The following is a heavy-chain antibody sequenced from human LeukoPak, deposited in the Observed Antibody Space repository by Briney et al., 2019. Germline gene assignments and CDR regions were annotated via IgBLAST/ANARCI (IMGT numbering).Heavy chain of an antibody. J-gene: IGHJ4*02. V-gene: IGHV3-23*01. D-gene: IGHD3-3*01. CDR3: ANSPRSDY. Sequence: EGSLRLSCAASGFTFSSYAMSWVRQAPGKGLEWVSTITSGGSTYYADSVQGRFTISRDNFKNTLSLQMNSLRAEDTAVYYCANSPRSDYWGQGTLVTVSS. CDR1: GFTFSSYA. CDR2: ITSGGST.